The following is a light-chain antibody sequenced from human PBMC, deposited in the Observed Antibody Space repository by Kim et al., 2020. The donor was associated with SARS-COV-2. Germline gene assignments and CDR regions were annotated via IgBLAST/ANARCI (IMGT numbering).Light chain of an antibody. CDR1: QDINNY. J-gene: IGKJ5*01. CDR2: DAS. V-gene: IGKV1-33*01. CDR3: QQYDNLAT. Sequence: DIQMTQSPSSLSASVGDRVTITCQASQDINNYLNWYQQKPGKAPKLLIYDASNLETGVPSRFSGSGSGTDFTFTISSLQPEDIATYYCQQYDNLATFGQGTRVEIK.